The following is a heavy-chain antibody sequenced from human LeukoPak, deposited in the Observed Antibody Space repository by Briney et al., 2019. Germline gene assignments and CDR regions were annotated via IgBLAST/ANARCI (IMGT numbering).Heavy chain of an antibody. CDR1: GFTFSTYG. D-gene: IGHD6-6*01. Sequence: GGSLRLSCAASGFTFSTYGMNWVRQAPGKGLEWVSTISTNGIATYYTDSVKGRFTISRDNSKNTLFLQMINLRAEDTAIYYCAKGQSTIATRSFDSWGQGTLVTVSS. CDR2: ISTNGIAT. V-gene: IGHV3-23*01. CDR3: AKGQSTIATRSFDS. J-gene: IGHJ4*02.